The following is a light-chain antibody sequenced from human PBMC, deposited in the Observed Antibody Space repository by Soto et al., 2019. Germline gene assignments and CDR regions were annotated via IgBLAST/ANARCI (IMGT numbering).Light chain of an antibody. CDR1: SSDVGGYDF. CDR2: EVT. V-gene: IGLV2-14*01. Sequence: QSALTQPASVSGSPGQSITISCTGTSSDVGGYDFVSWYRQYPGQAPNILIYEVTHRPSGVPDRFSGSKSGNTASLTISGLQADDEDDYYCSSYTITSSPVFGPGTKVTVL. J-gene: IGLJ1*01. CDR3: SSYTITSSPV.